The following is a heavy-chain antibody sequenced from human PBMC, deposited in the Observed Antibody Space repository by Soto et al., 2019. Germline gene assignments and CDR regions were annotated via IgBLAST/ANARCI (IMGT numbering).Heavy chain of an antibody. CDR1: GGTFSSYT. D-gene: IGHD2-15*01. J-gene: IGHJ1*01. CDR3: ARGYRYCSGGSCPGDFQH. CDR2: IIPILGIA. V-gene: IGHV1-69*02. Sequence: ASVKVSCKASGGTFSSYTISWVRQAPGQGLEWMGRIIPILGIANYAQKFQGRVTITADKSTSTAYMELSSLRSEDTAVYYCARGYRYCSGGSCPGDFQHWGQGTLVTVS.